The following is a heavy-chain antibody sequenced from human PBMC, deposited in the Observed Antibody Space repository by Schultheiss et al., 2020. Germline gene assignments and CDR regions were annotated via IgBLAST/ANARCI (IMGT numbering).Heavy chain of an antibody. CDR2: ISSKGDDT. CDR1: GFTFNTYA. V-gene: IGHV3-64*04. CDR3: ARAVYCGGDCYSGANY. Sequence: GGSLRLSCEASGFTFNTYAMHWVRQAPGKGLECVSAISSKGDDTYYADSVRGRFTISRDNAKNSLYLQMNSLRAEDTAVYYCARAVYCGGDCYSGANYWGQGTLVTVSS. D-gene: IGHD2-21*02. J-gene: IGHJ4*02.